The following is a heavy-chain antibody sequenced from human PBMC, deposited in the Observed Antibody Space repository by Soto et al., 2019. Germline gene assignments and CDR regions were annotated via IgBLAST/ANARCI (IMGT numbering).Heavy chain of an antibody. D-gene: IGHD1-26*01. Sequence: GGSLRLSCAASGFTFSSYAMSWVRQAPGKGLEWVSAISGSGGSTYYADSVKGRFTISRDNSKNTLYLHMNSLRAEDTAVYYCVKNRGSYSFNIGIDVWGQGTTVTVAS. CDR1: GFTFSSYA. J-gene: IGHJ6*02. CDR3: VKNRGSYSFNIGIDV. CDR2: ISGSGGST. V-gene: IGHV3-23*01.